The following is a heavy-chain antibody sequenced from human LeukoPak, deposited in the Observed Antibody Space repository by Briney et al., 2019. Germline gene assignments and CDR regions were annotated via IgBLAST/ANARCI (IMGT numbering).Heavy chain of an antibody. J-gene: IGHJ5*02. CDR2: INHSGST. CDR1: SGSFSGYY. D-gene: IGHD3-9*01. CDR3: ARVRTYYDILTGYYPRNWFDP. Sequence: SETLSLTCAVYSGSFSGYYWSWIRQPPGKGLEWIGEINHSGSTNYNPSLKSRVTISVDTSKNQFSLKLSSVTAADTAVYYCARVRTYYDILTGYYPRNWFDPWGQGTLVTVS. V-gene: IGHV4-34*01.